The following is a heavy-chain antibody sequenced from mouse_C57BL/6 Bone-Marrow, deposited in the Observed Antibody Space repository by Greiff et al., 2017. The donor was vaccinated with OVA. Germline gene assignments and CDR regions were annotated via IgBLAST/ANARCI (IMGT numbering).Heavy chain of an antibody. J-gene: IGHJ1*03. D-gene: IGHD1-1*01. Sequence: QVHVKQSGAELVKPGASVKISCKASGYAFSSYWMNWVKQRPGKGLEWIGQIYPGDGDTNYNGKFKGKATLTADKSSSTAYMQLSSLTSEDSAVYFCARYYGSSYRYFDVWGTGTTVTVSS. CDR2: IYPGDGDT. CDR3: ARYYGSSYRYFDV. V-gene: IGHV1-80*01. CDR1: GYAFSSYW.